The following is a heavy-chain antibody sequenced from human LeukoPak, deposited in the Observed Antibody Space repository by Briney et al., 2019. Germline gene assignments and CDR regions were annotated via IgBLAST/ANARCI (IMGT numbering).Heavy chain of an antibody. D-gene: IGHD6-13*01. V-gene: IGHV4-39*01. Sequence: SETLSLTCAVSGGAISSNDYSWGWIRQTPGKGPEWIGSMSYSGSTYYDPSLKSRVTISVDTSKKQSSLRLTSVTAADTAVYYCARARSIAAVGTTCFDPWGQGTRVTVSS. CDR1: GGAISSNDYS. J-gene: IGHJ5*02. CDR2: MSYSGST. CDR3: ARARSIAAVGTTCFDP.